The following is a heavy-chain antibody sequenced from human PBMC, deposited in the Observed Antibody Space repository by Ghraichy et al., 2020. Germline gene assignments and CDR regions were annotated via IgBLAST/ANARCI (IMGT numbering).Heavy chain of an antibody. D-gene: IGHD3-16*01. V-gene: IGHV3-30-3*01. CDR2: ISYDGANR. J-gene: IGHJ4*02. CDR1: GFIFNHYA. Sequence: GGSLRLSCAASGFIFNHYAMHWIRQAPGKGLEWVAVISYDGANRHYADSVKGRFTISKDKSKNTLSLQMKSLRADDTAVYFCARGLDDTHGGSLTSFDYWGQGTLVTVSS. CDR3: ARGLDDTHGGSLTSFDY.